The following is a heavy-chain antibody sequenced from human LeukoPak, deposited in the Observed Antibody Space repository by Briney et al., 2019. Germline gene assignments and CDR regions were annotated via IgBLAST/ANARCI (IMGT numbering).Heavy chain of an antibody. J-gene: IGHJ4*02. D-gene: IGHD5-12*01. V-gene: IGHV3-21*01. CDR3: ARATRGYSGYGPSGYYFDY. Sequence: RRGCLRLSCAPSGFTLSSYSMDWVRQAPGEGLGWVSSIRSSSSYIYYPDSVKGRFTISRDNAKNSLYQQMNSLRAEDTAVYYCARATRGYSGYGPSGYYFDYWGQGTLVTVSS. CDR2: IRSSSSYI. CDR1: GFTLSSYS.